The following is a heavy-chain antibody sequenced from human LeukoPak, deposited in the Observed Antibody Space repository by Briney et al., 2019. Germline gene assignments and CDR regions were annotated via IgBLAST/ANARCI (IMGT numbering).Heavy chain of an antibody. J-gene: IGHJ5*02. V-gene: IGHV4-34*01. D-gene: IGHD2-2*01. CDR2: INHSGST. CDR1: GGSFSGYY. Sequence: KPSETLSLTCAVYGGSFSGYYWSWIRQPPGKGLEWIGEINHSGSTNYNPSLKSRVTISVDTSKNQFSLKLSSVTAADTAVYYCARRDCSSTSCYSQGWFDPWGQGTLVTVSS. CDR3: ARRDCSSTSCYSQGWFDP.